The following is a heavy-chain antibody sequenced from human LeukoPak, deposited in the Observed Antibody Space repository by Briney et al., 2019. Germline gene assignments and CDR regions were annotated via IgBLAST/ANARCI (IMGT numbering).Heavy chain of an antibody. CDR3: ARETSLHIFDS. J-gene: IGHJ4*02. V-gene: IGHV4-30-2*01. CDR1: GGSISSGGYY. D-gene: IGHD2-21*01. CDR2: IYHSGST. Sequence: SETLSLTCSVSGGSISSGGYYWSWIRQPPGKGLEWIGYIYHSGSTFYNPSLKSRVTISVDRSKNQFSLELSSVTAADTAVYYCARETSLHIFDSWGQGTLVTVSS.